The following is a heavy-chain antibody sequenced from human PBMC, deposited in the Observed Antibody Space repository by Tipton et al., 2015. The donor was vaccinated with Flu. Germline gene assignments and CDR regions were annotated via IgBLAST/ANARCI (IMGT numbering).Heavy chain of an antibody. D-gene: IGHD3-10*01. CDR2: FIPIFRTP. CDR1: GGTFGTNT. Sequence: QVQLVQSGAEVKKPGSSVKVSCKASGGTFGTNTISWARQAPGQGLEWPGGFIPIFRTPNYPQKFQGRVTITADESTSTAYMELGSLKSQDTAVYYCAIAPPTAGNYYVMGVWGQGTTVTVSS. CDR3: AIAPPTAGNYYVMGV. V-gene: IGHV1-69*12. J-gene: IGHJ6*02.